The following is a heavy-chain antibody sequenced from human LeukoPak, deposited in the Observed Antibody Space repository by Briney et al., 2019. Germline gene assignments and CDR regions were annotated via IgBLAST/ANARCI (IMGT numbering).Heavy chain of an antibody. V-gene: IGHV3-21*01. CDR2: ISSTSYYI. J-gene: IGHJ4*02. CDR1: GFTFSSYA. CDR3: GRHITGTPPWDY. Sequence: GGSLRLSCAASGFTFSSYAVNWVRQAPGKGLEWVSSISSTSYYIYYADSVKGRFTISRDNAKNSLYLQMNSLRAEDTAVYYCGRHITGTPPWDYWGQGTLVTVSS. D-gene: IGHD1-20*01.